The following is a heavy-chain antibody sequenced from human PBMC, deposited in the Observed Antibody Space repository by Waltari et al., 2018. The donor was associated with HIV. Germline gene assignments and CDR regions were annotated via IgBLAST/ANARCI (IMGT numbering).Heavy chain of an antibody. V-gene: IGHV3-74*01. Sequence: EVQLVESGGGLVQPGGSLRLSCAASGFTFSSYWMHWVRQAPGKGLVWVSRINSDGSSTNYADSVKGRFTISRDNAKNTVYLQMNILRAEDTALYYCASLYNYVWGSPPPFDYWGQGTLVTVSS. CDR3: ASLYNYVWGSPPPFDY. J-gene: IGHJ4*02. CDR2: INSDGSST. D-gene: IGHD3-16*01. CDR1: GFTFSSYW.